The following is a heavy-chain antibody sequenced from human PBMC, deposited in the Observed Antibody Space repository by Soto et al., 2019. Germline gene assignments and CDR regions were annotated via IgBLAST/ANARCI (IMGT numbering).Heavy chain of an antibody. V-gene: IGHV3-7*01. D-gene: IGHD3-10*01. CDR3: ARSPFRSRYFDL. CDR2: IRYDGSEQ. CDR1: GFTFSNYW. J-gene: IGHJ2*01. Sequence: GGSLRLSCAASGFTFSNYWINWVRQAPGKGLEWVANIRYDGSEQFYVDSVKGRFTISRDNAKNSLYLHMNSLRVEDTAAYYCARSPFRSRYFDLWGRGTLVTVSS.